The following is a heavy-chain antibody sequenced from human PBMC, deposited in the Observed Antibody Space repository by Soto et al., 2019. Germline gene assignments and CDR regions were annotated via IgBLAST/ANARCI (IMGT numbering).Heavy chain of an antibody. CDR1: GFTFSSYW. D-gene: IGHD6-6*01. V-gene: IGHV3-7*03. Sequence: EVQLVESGGGLVQPGGSLRLSCAASGFTFSSYWMSWVRQAPGKGLEWVANIKQDGSEKYYVDSVKGRFTISRDNAKNSLYLQMNSLRAEDTAVYYCARDFVLGIAARLDYWGQGTLVTASS. J-gene: IGHJ4*02. CDR3: ARDFVLGIAARLDY. CDR2: IKQDGSEK.